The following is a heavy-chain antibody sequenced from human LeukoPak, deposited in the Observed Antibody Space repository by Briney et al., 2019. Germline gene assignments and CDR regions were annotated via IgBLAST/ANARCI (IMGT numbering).Heavy chain of an antibody. CDR3: AKGNVPTVD. V-gene: IGHV3-23*01. J-gene: IGHJ4*02. D-gene: IGHD3-16*01. Sequence: GGSLRLSCEGSAFIISGHWMNWVRQTPGKGLEWVSAISGSGGSTYYADSVKGRFTISRDNSKNTLYLQMNSLRAEDTAVYYCAKGNVPTVDWGQGTLVTVSS. CDR2: ISGSGGST. CDR1: AFIISGHW.